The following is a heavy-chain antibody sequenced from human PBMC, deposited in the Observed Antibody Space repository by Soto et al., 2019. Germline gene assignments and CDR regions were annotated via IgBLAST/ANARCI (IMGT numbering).Heavy chain of an antibody. CDR2: IYYSGST. Sequence: QVQLQESGPGLVKPSQTLSLTCTVSGGSISSGGYYWSWIRQHPGKGLEWIGYIYYSGSTYYNPSLKSRVTIAVDTSKNQFSLKLSSVTAADTAVYYCARDSDGDYYGMDVWGQGTTVTVSS. CDR3: ARDSDGDYYGMDV. CDR1: GGSISSGGYY. D-gene: IGHD4-17*01. V-gene: IGHV4-31*03. J-gene: IGHJ6*02.